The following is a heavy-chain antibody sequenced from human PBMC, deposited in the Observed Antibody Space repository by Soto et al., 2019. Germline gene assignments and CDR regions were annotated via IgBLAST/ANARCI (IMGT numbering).Heavy chain of an antibody. CDR1: GFTFGDYA. CDR3: TRDTYSSSWYGYYFDY. Sequence: GGSLRLSCTASGFTFGDYAMSWVRQAPGKGLEWVGLIRSKAYGGTTEYAASVKGRFTISRDDSKSIAYLQMNSLKTEDTAVYYCTRDTYSSSWYGYYFDYWGQGTLVTVSS. J-gene: IGHJ4*02. D-gene: IGHD6-13*01. CDR2: IRSKAYGGTT. V-gene: IGHV3-49*04.